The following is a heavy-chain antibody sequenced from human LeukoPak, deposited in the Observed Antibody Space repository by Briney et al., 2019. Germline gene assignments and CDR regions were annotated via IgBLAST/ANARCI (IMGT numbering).Heavy chain of an antibody. Sequence: SENLSFTCTGSGGSIISYYWSWIRQPPGKGLEWIGYIYYSGSTNYSPSLKSRLTISVDTSKNQFSLKLSSVTAADTAVYYCARTYGSSGLGYFDLWGRGTLVTVSS. J-gene: IGHJ2*01. CDR2: IYYSGST. CDR3: ARTYGSSGLGYFDL. V-gene: IGHV4-59*01. D-gene: IGHD6-13*01. CDR1: GGSIISYY.